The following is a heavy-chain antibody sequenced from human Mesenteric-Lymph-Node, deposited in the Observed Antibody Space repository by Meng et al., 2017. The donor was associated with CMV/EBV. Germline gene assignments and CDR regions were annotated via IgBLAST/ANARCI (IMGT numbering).Heavy chain of an antibody. J-gene: IGHJ4*02. CDR3: ARDGGDLDY. V-gene: IGHV4-39*07. CDR2: IYYSGST. CDR1: GGSISSSSYY. Sequence: SETLSLTCTVSGGSISSSSYYWGWIRQPPGKGPEWIGSIYYSGSTYYNPSLKSRVTISVDTSKNQFSLKLSSVTAADTAVYYCARDGGDLDYWGQGTLVTVSS. D-gene: IGHD2-21*02.